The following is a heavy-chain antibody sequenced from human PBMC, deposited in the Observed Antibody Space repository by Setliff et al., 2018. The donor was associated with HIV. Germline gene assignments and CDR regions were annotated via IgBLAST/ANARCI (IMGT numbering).Heavy chain of an antibody. CDR3: VNPSGAMGDFDS. CDR1: GGSISSTNYF. J-gene: IGHJ4*02. Sequence: LSLTCTVSGGSISSTNYFWGWIRQPPGKGPEWIGTIYYHGSTYYNPSLKSRVTISIDTSKNQFSLQLTSVTAADTAVYYCVNPSGAMGDFDSWGQGTQVTVSS. D-gene: IGHD3-16*01. CDR2: IYYHGST. V-gene: IGHV4-39*01.